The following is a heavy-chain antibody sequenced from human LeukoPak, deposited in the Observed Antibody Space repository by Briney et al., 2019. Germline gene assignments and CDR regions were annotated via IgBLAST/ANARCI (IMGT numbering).Heavy chain of an antibody. CDR1: GFSFGFYG. Sequence: PGGSLRLSCAASGFSFGFYGLHWVRQAPGKGLEWVSVIYSGGSTYYADSVKGRFTISRDNSKNTLYLQMNSLRAEDTAVYYCARDPGYCSGGSCYSAFDIWGQGTMVTVSS. J-gene: IGHJ3*02. V-gene: IGHV3-NL1*01. D-gene: IGHD2-15*01. CDR2: IYSGGST. CDR3: ARDPGYCSGGSCYSAFDI.